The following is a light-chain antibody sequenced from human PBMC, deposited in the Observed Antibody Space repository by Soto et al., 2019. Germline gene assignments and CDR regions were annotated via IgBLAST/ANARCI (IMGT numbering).Light chain of an antibody. J-gene: IGLJ1*01. Sequence: QSVLTQPTSASGSPGQSVTISCTGTSSDVGGYNYVAWFQQHPGKAPKLLIYEVTKRPSGVPHRFSGSKSGNTASLTVSGLQAEDEADSYCGSYAGSSTYVFGTGTKVTVL. CDR2: EVT. V-gene: IGLV2-8*01. CDR1: SSDVGGYNY. CDR3: GSYAGSSTYV.